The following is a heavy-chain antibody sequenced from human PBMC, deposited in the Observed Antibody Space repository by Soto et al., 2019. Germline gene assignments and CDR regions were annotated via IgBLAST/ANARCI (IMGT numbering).Heavy chain of an antibody. Sequence: QVQLQQSGPGLVKPSQTLSLSCTVSGGSRSNDVYYWSWIRQHPGMGLEWIGYIYYSGTTYYNPSLKSRVTLLVETTKNQLSLKVTSVTVADTAVYYCARGRRAAGPFDTWGQGTLVTVSS. CDR1: GGSRSNDVYY. J-gene: IGHJ4*02. CDR3: ARGRRAAGPFDT. V-gene: IGHV4-31*03. CDR2: IYYSGTT. D-gene: IGHD6-13*01.